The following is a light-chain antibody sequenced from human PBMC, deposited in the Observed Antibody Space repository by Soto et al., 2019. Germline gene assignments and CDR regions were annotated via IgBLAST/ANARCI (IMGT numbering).Light chain of an antibody. CDR3: QQYNSWPPIT. Sequence: EIVMTQSPATLSVSPGGRATLSCRASQSISDTLAWYQQKPGQAPRLLIHGASTRATGFPGRFSGSGSGTDFTLTISSLQSEDFVVYYCQQYNSWPPITFGQGTRLEIK. J-gene: IGKJ5*01. V-gene: IGKV3-15*01. CDR2: GAS. CDR1: QSISDT.